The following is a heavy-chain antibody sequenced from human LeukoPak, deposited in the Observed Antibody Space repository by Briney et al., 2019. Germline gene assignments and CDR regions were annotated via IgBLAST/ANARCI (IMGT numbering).Heavy chain of an antibody. V-gene: IGHV4-38-2*02. D-gene: IGHD5-12*01. J-gene: IGHJ6*03. CDR2: IYHSGST. CDR1: GYSVSSGYY. Sequence: SETLSLTCTVSGYSVSSGYYWGWIRQPPGKGLEWIGSIYHSGSTYYNPSLKSRVTISVDTSKNQFSLKLSSVTAADTAVYYCAREGATGYYMDVWGKGTTVTVSS. CDR3: AREGATGYYMDV.